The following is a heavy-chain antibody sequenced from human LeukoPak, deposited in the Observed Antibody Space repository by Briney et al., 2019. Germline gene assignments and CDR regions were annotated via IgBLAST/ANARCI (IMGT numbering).Heavy chain of an antibody. CDR3: ARGESVDTAMVSSK. Sequence: SVKVSCKASGGTFSSYAISWVRQAPGQGLEWMGGIIPIFGTANYAQKFQGRVTMTRNTSISTAYMELSSLRSEDTAVYYCARGESVDTAMVSSKWGQGTLVTVSS. J-gene: IGHJ4*02. D-gene: IGHD5-18*01. V-gene: IGHV1-69*05. CDR1: GGTFSSYA. CDR2: IIPIFGTA.